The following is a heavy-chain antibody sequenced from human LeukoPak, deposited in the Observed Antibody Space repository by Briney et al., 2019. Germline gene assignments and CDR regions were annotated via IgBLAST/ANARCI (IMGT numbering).Heavy chain of an antibody. CDR2: ISYDGSNK. Sequence: GGSLRLSCAASGFTFSSYAVHWVRQAPGKGLEWVAVISYDGSNKYYADSVKGRFTISRDNSKNTLYLQMNSLRAEDTAVYYCARDQGYYGSGSSNNWFDPWGQGTLVTVSS. V-gene: IGHV3-30*01. CDR1: GFTFSSYA. CDR3: ARDQGYYGSGSSNNWFDP. J-gene: IGHJ5*02. D-gene: IGHD3-10*01.